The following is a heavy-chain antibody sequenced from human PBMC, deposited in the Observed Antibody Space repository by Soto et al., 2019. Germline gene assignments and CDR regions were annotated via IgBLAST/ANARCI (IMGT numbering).Heavy chain of an antibody. Sequence: GESLKISCKGSGYNFAVYCIAWVLQMPGKGLELMGIIYPSDSDTRYRPSFQGQVTISADKSISSAYLQWSSLRASDTAMYYCARGGVSTRTFDYWGQGTPVTVSS. J-gene: IGHJ4*02. CDR1: GYNFAVYC. D-gene: IGHD3-3*01. V-gene: IGHV5-51*01. CDR3: ARGGVSTRTFDY. CDR2: IYPSDSDT.